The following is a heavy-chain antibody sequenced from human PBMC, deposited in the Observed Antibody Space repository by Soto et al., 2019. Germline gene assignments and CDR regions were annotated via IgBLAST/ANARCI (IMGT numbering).Heavy chain of an antibody. CDR3: ARDFYDGSGSYYNMVSLDY. CDR1: GYTFTGYY. CDR2: INPNSGGT. J-gene: IGHJ4*02. D-gene: IGHD3-10*01. Sequence: ASVKVSCKASGYTFTGYYMHWVRQAPGQGLEWMGWINPNSGGTNYAQKFQGWVTMTRDTSISTAYMELSRLRSDDTAVYYCARDFYDGSGSYYNMVSLDYWGQGSLVTVSS. V-gene: IGHV1-2*04.